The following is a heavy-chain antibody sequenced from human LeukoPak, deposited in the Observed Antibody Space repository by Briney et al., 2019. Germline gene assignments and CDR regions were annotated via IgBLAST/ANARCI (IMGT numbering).Heavy chain of an antibody. J-gene: IGHJ6*02. CDR1: GCTFSSYD. CDR2: IGTAGDT. CDR3: ARGAPGPRRYYYGMDV. V-gene: IGHV3-13*01. Sequence: GGSLRLSCAGSGCTFSSYDMHWVRQATGKGLEWVSAIGTAGDTYYPGSVKGRFTISRENAKNSLYLQMNSLRAGDTAVYYCARGAPGPRRYYYGMDVWGQGTTVTVSS.